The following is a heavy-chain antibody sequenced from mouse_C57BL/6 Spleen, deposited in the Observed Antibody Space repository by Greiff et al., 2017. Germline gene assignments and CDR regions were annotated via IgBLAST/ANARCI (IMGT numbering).Heavy chain of an antibody. J-gene: IGHJ3*01. CDR1: GYTFTDYY. V-gene: IGHV1-26*01. CDR2: INPNNGGT. D-gene: IGHD1-1*01. Sequence: EVQLQQSGPELVKPGASVKISCKASGYTFTDYYMNWVKQSHGKSLEWIGDINPNNGGTSYNQKFKGKATLTVDKSSSTAYMELRSLTSEDAAVYYCARAFLYYYGSSWFAYWGQGTLVTVSA. CDR3: ARAFLYYYGSSWFAY.